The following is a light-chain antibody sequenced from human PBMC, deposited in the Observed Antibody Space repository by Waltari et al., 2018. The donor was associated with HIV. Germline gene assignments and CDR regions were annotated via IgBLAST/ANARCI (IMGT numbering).Light chain of an antibody. CDR1: SSAVGGYNY. CDR3: SSYSSSNRV. CDR2: EVS. J-gene: IGLJ2*01. Sequence: QSALTQPASVSGSPGQSITISCTGTSSAVGGYNYVSWYQHHPGKAPKLMIFEVSNRPSGVSNRFSGSKSGNTASLTISGLQAEDEADYYCSSYSSSNRVFGGGTKLTVL. V-gene: IGLV2-14*01.